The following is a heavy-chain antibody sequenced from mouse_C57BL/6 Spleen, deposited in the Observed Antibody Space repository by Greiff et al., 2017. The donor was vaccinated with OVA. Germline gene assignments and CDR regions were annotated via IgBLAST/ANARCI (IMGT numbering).Heavy chain of an antibody. CDR3: ARSYYYGSSDWYFDV. CDR1: GFTFSSYT. CDR2: ISGGGGNT. V-gene: IGHV5-9*01. J-gene: IGHJ1*03. D-gene: IGHD1-1*01. Sequence: EVQVVESGGGLVKPGGSLKLSCAASGFTFSSYTMSWVRQTPEKRLEWVATISGGGGNTYYPDSVKGRFTISRDNAKNTLYLQMSSLRSEDTALYYCARSYYYGSSDWYFDVWGTGTTVTVSS.